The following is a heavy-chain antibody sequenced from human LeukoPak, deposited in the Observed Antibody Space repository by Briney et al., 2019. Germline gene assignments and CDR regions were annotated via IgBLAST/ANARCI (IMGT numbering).Heavy chain of an antibody. D-gene: IGHD2-8*01. J-gene: IGHJ4*02. CDR3: ARVGPGTNFDY. V-gene: IGHV4-59*01. CDR2: IYYSGST. Sequence: PSETLSLSCTVSGGSISSYYWSWIRQPQGKGLEWIGYIYYSGSTNYNPSLKSRVTISVDTSKNQFSLKLSSVTAADTAVYYCARVGPGTNFDYWGQGTLVTVSS. CDR1: GGSISSYY.